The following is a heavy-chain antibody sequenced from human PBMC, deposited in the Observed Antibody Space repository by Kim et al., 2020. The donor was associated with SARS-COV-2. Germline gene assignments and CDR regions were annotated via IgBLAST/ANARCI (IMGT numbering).Heavy chain of an antibody. D-gene: IGHD6-13*01. CDR3: ARGIAAAGGDT. Sequence: SETLSLTCTVSGGSISSYYCSWIRQPPGKGLEWIGYIYYSGSTDYNPSLKSRVTISVDTSKNQLSLKLSSVTAADTAVYYCARGIAAAGGDTWGQGTLVTVSS. V-gene: IGHV4-59*01. CDR1: GGSISSYY. CDR2: IYYSGST. J-gene: IGHJ5*02.